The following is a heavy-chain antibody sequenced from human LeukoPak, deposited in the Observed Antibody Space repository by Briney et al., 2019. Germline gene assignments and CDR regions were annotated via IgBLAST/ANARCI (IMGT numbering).Heavy chain of an antibody. CDR1: GGSISSSSYY. D-gene: IGHD3-16*01. CDR2: IYYSGST. V-gene: IGHV4-39*07. J-gene: IGHJ4*02. CDR3: ARDDVEGGYFDY. Sequence: SETLSLTCTVSGGSISSSSYYWGWIRQPPGKGLEWIGSIYYSGSTYYNPSLKSRVTISVDTSKNQFSLKLSSVTAADTAVYYCARDDVEGGYFDYWGQGTLVTVSS.